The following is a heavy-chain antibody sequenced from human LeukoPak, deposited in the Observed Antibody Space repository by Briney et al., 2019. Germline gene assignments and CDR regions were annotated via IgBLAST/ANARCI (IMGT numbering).Heavy chain of an antibody. CDR2: ISSSSSTI. V-gene: IGHV3-48*04. D-gene: IGHD2-15*01. J-gene: IGHJ4*02. Sequence: GGSLRLSCAASGFTFSSYSMNWVRQAPGKGLEWVSYISSSSSTIYYADSVKGRFTISRDNAKNSLYLQMNSLRAEDTAVYYCARDYRLGYCSGGSCPFDYWGQGTLVTVSS. CDR1: GFTFSSYS. CDR3: ARDYRLGYCSGGSCPFDY.